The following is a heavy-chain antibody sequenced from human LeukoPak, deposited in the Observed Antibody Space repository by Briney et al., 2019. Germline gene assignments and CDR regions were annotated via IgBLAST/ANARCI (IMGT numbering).Heavy chain of an antibody. V-gene: IGHV5-51*01. D-gene: IGHD3-22*01. Sequence: GESLKISCHGSGYSFTGYWIAWVRQMPGEGLEWMGIIYPGDSDTRYSPSFQGQVTISADKSISTAYLQWSSLKASDTAMYYCARQGSSGYYSHDAFDIWGQGTMVTVSS. J-gene: IGHJ3*02. CDR3: ARQGSSGYYSHDAFDI. CDR2: IYPGDSDT. CDR1: GYSFTGYW.